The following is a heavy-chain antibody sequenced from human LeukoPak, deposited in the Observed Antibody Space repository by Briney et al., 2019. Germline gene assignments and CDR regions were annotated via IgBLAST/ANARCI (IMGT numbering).Heavy chain of an antibody. CDR2: ISGSGSMT. CDR1: GITFRIYA. J-gene: IGHJ3*02. CDR3: AKTGDYFDSTDYYRPDAFDI. Sequence: GGSLRLSCAGSGITFRIYAMTWVRQAPGKGLEWVSAISGSGSMTYYADSVKGRFTISRDKSNNTLYLQMSSLRAEDTALYYCAKTGDYFDSTDYYRPDAFDIWGQGTMVNVSS. D-gene: IGHD3-22*01. V-gene: IGHV3-23*01.